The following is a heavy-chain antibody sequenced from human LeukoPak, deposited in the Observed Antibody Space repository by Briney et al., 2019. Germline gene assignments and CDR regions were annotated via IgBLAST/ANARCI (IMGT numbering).Heavy chain of an antibody. D-gene: IGHD6-13*01. CDR3: ARLMNIAAADY. V-gene: IGHV4-59*08. J-gene: IGHJ4*02. Sequence: SETLSLTCTVSGGSISSYYWSWIRQPPGKGLEWIGYIYYSGSSNYNPSLKSRVTISVDTSKNQFSLKLTSVAAADTAVYYCARLMNIAAADYWGQGTLVTVSS. CDR2: IYYSGSS. CDR1: GGSISSYY.